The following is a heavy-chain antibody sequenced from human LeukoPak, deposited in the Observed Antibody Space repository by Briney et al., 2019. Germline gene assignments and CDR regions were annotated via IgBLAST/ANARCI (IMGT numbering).Heavy chain of an antibody. CDR3: VKDAKVARLDDYGDNLIDY. V-gene: IGHV3-64D*09. CDR2: ISSNGGST. CDR1: GFTFSSYA. J-gene: IGHJ4*02. D-gene: IGHD4-17*01. Sequence: GGSLRLSCPASGFTFSSYAMHWVRQAPGKGLEYVSAISSNGGSTYYADSVKGRFTISRDNSKNTLYLQMSSLRAEDTAVYYCVKDAKVARLDDYGDNLIDYWGQGTLVTVSS.